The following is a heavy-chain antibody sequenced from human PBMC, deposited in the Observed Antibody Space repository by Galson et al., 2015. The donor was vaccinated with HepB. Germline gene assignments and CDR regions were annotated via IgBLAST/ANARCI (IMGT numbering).Heavy chain of an antibody. V-gene: IGHV5-51*01. CDR3: ARLYYYSNDAFDI. CDR2: IYPGDSDT. D-gene: IGHD4-11*01. Sequence: QSGAEVKKPGESLKISCKGSGYSFISYWIAWVRQMPGKGLEWMGIIYPGDSDTRYSPSFQGQVTMSADKSSSTAYLQWSSLKASDTAMYYCARLYYYSNDAFDIWGQGTMVTVSS. J-gene: IGHJ3*02. CDR1: GYSFISYW.